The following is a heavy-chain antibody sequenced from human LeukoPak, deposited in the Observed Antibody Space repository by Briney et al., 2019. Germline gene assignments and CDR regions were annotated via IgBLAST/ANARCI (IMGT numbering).Heavy chain of an antibody. CDR2: IYTSGTT. V-gene: IGHV4-4*07. J-gene: IGHJ5*02. CDR3: ARGTTSRRGFDP. CDR1: GGSLSSDY. D-gene: IGHD2-2*01. Sequence: PSETLSLTCTVSGGSLSSDYWSWIRQPAGKGLEWIGRIYTSGTTNYHPSLKSRVTLSVDTSKNQFSLKLTSVTAADTAVYYCARGTTSRRGFDPWGEGTLVTVSS.